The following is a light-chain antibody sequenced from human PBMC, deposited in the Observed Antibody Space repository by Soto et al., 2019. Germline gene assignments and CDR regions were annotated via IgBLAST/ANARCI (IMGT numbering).Light chain of an antibody. J-gene: IGLJ3*02. CDR3: AAWDDSLRGPV. CDR2: TND. Sequence: QSVLTQPPSASRTPGQRVTSSCSGSSSNIGRNPVYWYQQVPGTAPKLLFYTNDQRPSGVPDRFSGSKSGTSASLASSGLRSEDEADYYCAAWDDSLRGPVFGGGTKLTVL. CDR1: SSNIGRNP. V-gene: IGLV1-47*02.